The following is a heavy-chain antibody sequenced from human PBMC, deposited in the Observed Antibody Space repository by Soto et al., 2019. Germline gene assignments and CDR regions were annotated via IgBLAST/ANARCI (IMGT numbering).Heavy chain of an antibody. CDR2: IIPILGIA. CDR1: GGTFSSYT. J-gene: IGHJ6*03. V-gene: IGHV1-69*02. Sequence: SVKVSCKASGGTFSSYTISWVRQAPGQGLEWMGRIIPILGIANYAQKFQGRVTITADKSTSTAYMELSSLRSEDTAVYYCGTASVTGSYYYYMDVWGKGTTVTVSS. D-gene: IGHD4-4*01. CDR3: GTASVTGSYYYYMDV.